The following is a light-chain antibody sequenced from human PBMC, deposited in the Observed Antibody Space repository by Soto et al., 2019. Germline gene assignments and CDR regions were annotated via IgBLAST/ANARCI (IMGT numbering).Light chain of an antibody. J-gene: IGKJ2*01. Sequence: VLTQSPGTLSLSPGERATISCRASQSISSNYLAWYQHKPCQAPRLLIYGASSRATGIPHRFSGSGSGTDFTLTISRLEPEDCGVFYCQQYGNSPPYTFGQGTRLEIK. CDR3: QQYGNSPPYT. CDR2: GAS. CDR1: QSISSNY. V-gene: IGKV3-20*01.